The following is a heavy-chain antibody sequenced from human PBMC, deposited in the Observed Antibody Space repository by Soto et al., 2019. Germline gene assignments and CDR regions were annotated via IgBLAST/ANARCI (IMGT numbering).Heavy chain of an antibody. CDR2: INAGNGNT. D-gene: IGHD3-16*01. Sequence: ASGTVSCKASGYTFTSYAMHWVRRAPGQRLEWMGWINAGNGNTKYSQKFQGRVTITRDTSASTAYMELSSLRSEDTAVYYCARGPPFAGLAPIWGQGTMVTVSS. CDR1: GYTFTSYA. CDR3: ARGPPFAGLAPI. J-gene: IGHJ3*02. V-gene: IGHV1-3*01.